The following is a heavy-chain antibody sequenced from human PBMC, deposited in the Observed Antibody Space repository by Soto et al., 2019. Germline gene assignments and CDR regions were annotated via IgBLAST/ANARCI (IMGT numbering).Heavy chain of an antibody. V-gene: IGHV5-51*01. D-gene: IGHD4-17*01. J-gene: IGHJ6*02. CDR3: ARHDMTGYGDYYGMDV. Sequence: GRQQPGKCLGWMGMIYPVYSDTRYSPSFQVLVTIAADKSISTAFLRWSGLKASDTAMYYCARHDMTGYGDYYGMDVCGQWTPVTVSS. CDR2: IYPVYSDT.